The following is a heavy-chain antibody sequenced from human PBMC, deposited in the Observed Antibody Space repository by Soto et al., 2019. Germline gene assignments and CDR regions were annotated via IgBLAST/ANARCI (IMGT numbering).Heavy chain of an antibody. CDR1: GFTFSNAW. CDR3: TTGAEMATNFDY. D-gene: IGHD5-12*01. Sequence: LRLSCAASGFTFSNAWMSWVRQAPGKGLEWVGRIKSKTDGGTTDYAAPVKGRFTISRDDSKNTLYLQMNSLKTEDTAVYYCTTGAEMATNFDYWGQGTLVTVSS. V-gene: IGHV3-15*01. J-gene: IGHJ4*02. CDR2: IKSKTDGGTT.